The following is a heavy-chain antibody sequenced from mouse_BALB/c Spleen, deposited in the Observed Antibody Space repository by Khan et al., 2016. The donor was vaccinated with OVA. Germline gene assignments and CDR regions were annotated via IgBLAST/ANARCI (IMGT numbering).Heavy chain of an antibody. CDR1: GYTFTSYD. CDR3: SRGGYGGFAY. Sequence: QVQLQQSGAELVKPGASVKLSCKASGYTFTSYDINWVRQRPEQGLEWIGWMFPGDGSTKYNENFKGKATLTTDKSSSTAYMQLSRLTSGDSGVLFWSRGGYGGFAYWGQGTLVTVSA. J-gene: IGHJ3*01. CDR2: MFPGDGST. V-gene: IGHV1-85*01. D-gene: IGHD2-14*01.